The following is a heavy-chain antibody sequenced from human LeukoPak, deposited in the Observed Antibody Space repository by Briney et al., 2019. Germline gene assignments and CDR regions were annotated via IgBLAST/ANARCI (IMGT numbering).Heavy chain of an antibody. V-gene: IGHV3-30-3*01. D-gene: IGHD4-23*01. CDR1: GFTFSSYA. CDR3: ARDGGKDAFDI. Sequence: GGSLRLSCAASGFTFSSYAMSWVRQAPGKGLEWVALISYDGSNKYYADSVKGRLTISRDNSKNSLYLQMNSLRAEDTAVYYCARDGGKDAFDIWGQGTMVTVSS. CDR2: ISYDGSNK. J-gene: IGHJ3*02.